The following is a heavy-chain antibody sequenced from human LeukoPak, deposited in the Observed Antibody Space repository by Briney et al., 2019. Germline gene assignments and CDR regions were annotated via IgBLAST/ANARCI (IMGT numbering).Heavy chain of an antibody. J-gene: IGHJ4*02. CDR2: INPNSGGT. V-gene: IGHV1-2*02. Sequence: ASVKVSCKTSGYSFTAFYIHWVRQAPGQGLEWMGWINPNSGGTNYAQKFQGRVTMTRDTSISTAYMDLSRLTSDDTAVYYCARGGAKGYNYFDYWGQGTLVTVSS. D-gene: IGHD5-24*01. CDR3: ARGGAKGYNYFDY. CDR1: GYSFTAFY.